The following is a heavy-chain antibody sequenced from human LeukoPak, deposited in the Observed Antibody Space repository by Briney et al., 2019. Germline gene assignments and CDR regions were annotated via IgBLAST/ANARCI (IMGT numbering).Heavy chain of an antibody. Sequence: SQTLSLTCSVSGGFISSGGYSWSWIRQPPGKGLDWIGYIYHSGSTYYNPSLKSRVTISVDRSKNQFSLKVSSVTAADTAVYYCARHRDTFYFDYWGQGTLVIVSS. CDR2: IYHSGST. CDR1: GGFISSGGYS. D-gene: IGHD2/OR15-2a*01. V-gene: IGHV4-30-2*01. CDR3: ARHRDTFYFDY. J-gene: IGHJ4*02.